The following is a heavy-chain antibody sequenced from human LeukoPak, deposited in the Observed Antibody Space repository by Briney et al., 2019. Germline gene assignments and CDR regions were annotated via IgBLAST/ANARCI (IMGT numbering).Heavy chain of an antibody. D-gene: IGHD3-10*01. Sequence: ASVKVSCTASGYTFTSYAMHWVRQAPGQRLEWMGGIDAGNGNTKYAQNFKGRVTITRDTSASTAYMELSSLRSEDTAVYYCARSTMVRGVMMRPAFDPWGQGTLVTVPS. CDR1: GYTFTSYA. J-gene: IGHJ5*02. V-gene: IGHV1-3*01. CDR3: ARSTMVRGVMMRPAFDP. CDR2: IDAGNGNT.